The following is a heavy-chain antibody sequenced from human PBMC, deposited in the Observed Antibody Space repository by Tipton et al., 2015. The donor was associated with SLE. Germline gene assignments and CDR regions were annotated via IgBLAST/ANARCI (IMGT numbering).Heavy chain of an antibody. CDR3: VKVAYDYIWGTSVSDYFDY. J-gene: IGHJ4*02. CDR2: LTGSCDNK. CDR1: GFTFSSHG. D-gene: IGHD3-16*01. V-gene: IGHV3-23*01. Sequence: SLRLSCTTSGFTFSSHGMSWVRQAPGKGLEWVSSLTGSCDNKYYSASAKGRFIISRDNSKKTVYLQMNSLRVEDTATYYCVKVAYDYIWGTSVSDYFDYWGQGTLVTVSS.